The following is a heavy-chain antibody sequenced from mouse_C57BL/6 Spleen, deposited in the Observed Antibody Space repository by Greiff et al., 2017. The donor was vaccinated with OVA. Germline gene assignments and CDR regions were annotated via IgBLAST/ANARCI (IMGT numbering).Heavy chain of an antibody. D-gene: IGHD2-5*01. CDR1: GFTFSSYA. J-gene: IGHJ2*01. CDR3: ARAYSTYFDY. CDR2: LSDGGGYP. Sequence: EVKLVESGGGLVKPGGSLTLSCAASGFTFSSYAMSWVRQTPEKGLEWVATLSDGGGYPYYPDNVKGRFTISRDNANNNLYLQMSHLKSEDTAMYYCARAYSTYFDYWGQGTTLTVSS. V-gene: IGHV5-4*03.